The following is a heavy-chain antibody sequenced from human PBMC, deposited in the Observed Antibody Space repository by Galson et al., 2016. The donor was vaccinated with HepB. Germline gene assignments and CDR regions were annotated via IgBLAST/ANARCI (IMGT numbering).Heavy chain of an antibody. CDR1: GVSTKSYY. CDR2: IYYSGTT. D-gene: IGHD6-13*01. Sequence: ATLSLPCTVSGVSTKSYYWSWIRQPPGKGLEWIGYIYYSGTTNYNPSLRSRVTMSVDTSKNQFSLNLSSVTAADTAVYYCARESSSWYQNWFDPWGQGTLVTVTS. V-gene: IGHV4-59*12. CDR3: ARESSSWYQNWFDP. J-gene: IGHJ5*02.